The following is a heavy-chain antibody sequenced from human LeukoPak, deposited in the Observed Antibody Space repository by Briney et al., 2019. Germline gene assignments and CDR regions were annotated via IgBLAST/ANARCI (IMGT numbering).Heavy chain of an antibody. CDR3: AAYYYGSGSYYWPYYYFDY. V-gene: IGHV4-34*01. D-gene: IGHD3-10*01. CDR2: INHSGST. J-gene: IGHJ4*02. CDR1: GGSFSGYY. Sequence: NSSETLSLTCAVYGGSFSGYYWSWIRQPPGKGLEWIGEINHSGSTNYNPSLKSRVTISVDTSKNQFSLKLSSVTAADTAVYYCAAYYYGSGSYYWPYYYFDYWGQGTLVTVSS.